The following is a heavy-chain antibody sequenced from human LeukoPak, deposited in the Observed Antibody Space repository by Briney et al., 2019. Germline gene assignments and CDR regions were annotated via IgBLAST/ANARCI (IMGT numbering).Heavy chain of an antibody. D-gene: IGHD2-15*01. CDR2: ICYSGST. V-gene: IGHV4-61*01. Sequence: PSETLSLTCTVSGGSISSGSYYWSWIRQPPGKGLEWIGYICYSGSTNYNPSLKSRVTISVDTSKNQFSLKLSSVTAADTAVYYCVRESGYCSGGSCYSGGMVDYWGQGTLVTVSS. CDR3: VRESGYCSGGSCYSGGMVDY. CDR1: GGSISSGSYY. J-gene: IGHJ4*02.